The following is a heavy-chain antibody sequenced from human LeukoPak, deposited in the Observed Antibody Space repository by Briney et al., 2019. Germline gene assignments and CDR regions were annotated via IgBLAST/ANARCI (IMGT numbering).Heavy chain of an antibody. Sequence: GGSLRLSCAASGFTFYNHIMNWVRQAPGKGLEWVSYINSGSSTIYYADSVKGRFTISRDNAKNSLYLQMNSLRTEDTAVYYCARFYDFWSGYRKSSPSYGGQGTLVTVSS. D-gene: IGHD3-3*01. J-gene: IGHJ4*02. CDR2: INSGSSTI. V-gene: IGHV3-48*01. CDR3: ARFYDFWSGYRKSSPSY. CDR1: GFTFYNHI.